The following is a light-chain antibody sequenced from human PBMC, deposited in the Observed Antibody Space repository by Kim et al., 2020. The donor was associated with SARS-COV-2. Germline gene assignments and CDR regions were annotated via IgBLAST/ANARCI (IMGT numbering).Light chain of an antibody. Sequence: EAATINCKTQHTVLDSNKNFLAWGQQKPGQPPKLVIYLASLRESGVPYRFRGRGSGTDFTLTISDLQAEDVAIYYWHQYYSVRWTFGQGTKVDIK. V-gene: IGKV4-1*01. CDR2: LAS. CDR3: HQYYSVRWT. CDR1: HTVLDSNKNF. J-gene: IGKJ1*01.